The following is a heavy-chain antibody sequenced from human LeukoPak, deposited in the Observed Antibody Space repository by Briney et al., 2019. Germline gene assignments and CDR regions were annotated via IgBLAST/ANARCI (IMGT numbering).Heavy chain of an antibody. Sequence: ASVKVSCKASGYTFTGYYMHWVRQAPGQGLEWMGWINPNSGGTNYAQKFQGRVTMTRDTSISTAYMELSRLRSDDTAVYYCARAGFLMGVVVAASNYYYMDVWGKGTTVTVSS. CDR1: GYTFTGYY. D-gene: IGHD2-15*01. J-gene: IGHJ6*03. V-gene: IGHV1-2*02. CDR2: INPNSGGT. CDR3: ARAGFLMGVVVAASNYYYMDV.